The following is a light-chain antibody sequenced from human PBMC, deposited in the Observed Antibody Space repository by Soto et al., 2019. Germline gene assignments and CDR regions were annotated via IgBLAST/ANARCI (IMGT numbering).Light chain of an antibody. V-gene: IGKV1-39*01. Sequence: DIQMTQSPSSLSASLLDRVTITCRSSQPITNYLSWYQQKPGKAPKLFIYAASRLQSGVPSRFSGSGSGTDFTLTISSLQPEDFATYYCQQSYNTVWTFGQGTKVDI. J-gene: IGKJ1*01. CDR1: QPITNY. CDR2: AAS. CDR3: QQSYNTVWT.